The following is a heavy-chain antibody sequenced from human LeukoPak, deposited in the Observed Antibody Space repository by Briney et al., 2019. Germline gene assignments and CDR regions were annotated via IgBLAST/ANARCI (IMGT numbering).Heavy chain of an antibody. CDR2: IKQDGSEK. CDR1: GGSFSGYY. Sequence: ETLSLTCAVYGGSFSGYYWSWVRQAPGKGLEWVANIKQDGSEKYYVDSVEGRFTISRDNAKNSLYLQMNSLRAEDTAVYYCARGPNILLYDYWGQGTLVTVSS. D-gene: IGHD2/OR15-2a*01. V-gene: IGHV3-7*03. J-gene: IGHJ4*02. CDR3: ARGPNILLYDY.